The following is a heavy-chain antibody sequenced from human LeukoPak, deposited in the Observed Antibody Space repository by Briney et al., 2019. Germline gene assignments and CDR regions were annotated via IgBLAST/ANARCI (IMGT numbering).Heavy chain of an antibody. CDR3: ARDEPPPYYYDSSGIFDY. D-gene: IGHD3-22*01. V-gene: IGHV3-33*01. CDR2: IWYDGSNK. J-gene: IGHJ4*02. CDR1: GFTFSSYG. Sequence: GGSLRLSCAASGFTFSSYGMHWVRQAPGKGLEWVAVIWYDGSNKYYADSVKGRFTISRDNSKNTLYLQMNSLRAEDTAVYYCARDEPPPYYYDSSGIFDYWGQGTLVTVSS.